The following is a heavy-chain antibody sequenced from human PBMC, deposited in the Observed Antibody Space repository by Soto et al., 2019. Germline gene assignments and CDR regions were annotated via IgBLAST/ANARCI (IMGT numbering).Heavy chain of an antibody. J-gene: IGHJ4*02. D-gene: IGHD5-18*01. CDR3: ARVRGYSYGYGSFDY. CDR2: INHSGST. Sequence: SETLSLTCAVYGGSFSGYYWSWIRQPPGKGLEWIGEINHSGSTNYNPSLKSRVTISVDTSKKQFSLKLSSVTAADTAVYYCARVRGYSYGYGSFDYWGQGTLVTVSS. CDR1: GGSFSGYY. V-gene: IGHV4-34*01.